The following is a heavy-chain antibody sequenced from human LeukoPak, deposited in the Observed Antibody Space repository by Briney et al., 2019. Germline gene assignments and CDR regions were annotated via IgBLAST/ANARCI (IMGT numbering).Heavy chain of an antibody. V-gene: IGHV3-23*01. CDR3: AKKTSYYGGDCYPYYFDH. J-gene: IGHJ4*02. D-gene: IGHD2-21*02. CDR2: ITGSGGST. Sequence: PGGSLRLSCAASGFAFSSYTMGWARQAPGKGLEWVSAITGSGGSTYYADSVKGRFTISRDSSKNTLYLQMNSLRAEDTAVYYCAKKTSYYGGDCYPYYFDHWGQGTLVTVSS. CDR1: GFAFSSYT.